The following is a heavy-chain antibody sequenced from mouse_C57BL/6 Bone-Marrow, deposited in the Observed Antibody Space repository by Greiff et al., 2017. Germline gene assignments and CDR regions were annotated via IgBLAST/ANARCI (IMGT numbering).Heavy chain of an antibody. CDR2: ISSGGSYT. CDR1: GFTFSSYG. J-gene: IGHJ3*01. V-gene: IGHV5-6*02. Sequence: EVKLVESGGDLVKPGGSLKLSCAASGFTFSSYGMSWVRQTPDKRLEWVATISSGGSYTYYPDSVKGRFTISRDNAKNTLYLQMSSLKSEDTAMYYCSRRGFSGFAYWGQGTLVTVSA. CDR3: SRRGFSGFAY.